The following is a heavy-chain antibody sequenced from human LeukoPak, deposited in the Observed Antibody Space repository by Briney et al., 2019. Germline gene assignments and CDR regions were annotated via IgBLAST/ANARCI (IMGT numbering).Heavy chain of an antibody. Sequence: GESLKISCKGSGYSFTSYWISWVRQMPGKGLEWMGRIDPSDSYTNYSPSFQGHVTISADKSISTAYLQWSSLKASDTAMYYCASSPTGYCSGGSCFAFDIWGQGTMVTVSS. D-gene: IGHD2-15*01. J-gene: IGHJ3*02. V-gene: IGHV5-10-1*01. CDR3: ASSPTGYCSGGSCFAFDI. CDR2: IDPSDSYT. CDR1: GYSFTSYW.